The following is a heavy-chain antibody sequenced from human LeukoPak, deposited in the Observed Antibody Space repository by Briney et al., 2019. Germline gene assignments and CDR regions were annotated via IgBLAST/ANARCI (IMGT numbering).Heavy chain of an antibody. CDR3: AKDVYDSSGYYYPQSDY. CDR1: GFTFSSYA. V-gene: IGHV3-23*01. CDR2: ISGSGGST. Sequence: GGSLRLSCAASGFTFSSYAMSWVRQAPGKGLEWGSAISGSGGSTYYADSVKGRFTISRDNSKNTLYLQMNSLRAEDTAVYYCAKDVYDSSGYYYPQSDYWGQGTLVTVSS. J-gene: IGHJ4*02. D-gene: IGHD3-22*01.